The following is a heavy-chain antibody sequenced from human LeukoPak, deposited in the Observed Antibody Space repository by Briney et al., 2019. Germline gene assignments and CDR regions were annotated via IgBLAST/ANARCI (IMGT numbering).Heavy chain of an antibody. CDR2: IRSKANSYAT. V-gene: IGHV3-73*01. Sequence: TGGSLRLSCAASGFTFSGSAMHWVRQASGKGLEWVGRIRSKANSYATAYAASVKGRFTISRDDTKNTAYPQMNSLKTEDTAVYYCTRHGIEMKVVSGGDYYYYMDVWGKGTTVTVSS. J-gene: IGHJ6*03. CDR3: TRHGIEMKVVSGGDYYYYMDV. CDR1: GFTFSGSA. D-gene: IGHD2-15*01.